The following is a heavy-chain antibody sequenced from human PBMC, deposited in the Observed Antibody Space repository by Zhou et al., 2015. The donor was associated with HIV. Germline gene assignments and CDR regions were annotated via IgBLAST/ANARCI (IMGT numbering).Heavy chain of an antibody. V-gene: IGHV3-33*01. D-gene: IGHD4/OR15-4a*01. CDR2: IWFDGTNE. Sequence: QVQLVESGGGVVQPGKSLRLSCVASGFTFRSYGMHWVRQAPGKGLEWVAVIWFDGTNEFYADSVQGRFTTSRDNSKSTLYLQMTSLRVEDTAVYYCMRGGMHDYGDLWGRGTLVTVSS. CDR1: GFTFRSYG. CDR3: MRGGMHDYGDL. J-gene: IGHJ2*01.